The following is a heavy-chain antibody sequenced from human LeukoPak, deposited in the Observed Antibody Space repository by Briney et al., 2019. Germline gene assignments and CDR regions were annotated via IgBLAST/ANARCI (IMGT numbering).Heavy chain of an antibody. CDR1: GFTFSGYA. D-gene: IGHD3-10*01. V-gene: IGHV3-23*01. CDR2: ISGSGGST. CDR3: AKRNYGSGSYVGGFDY. J-gene: IGHJ4*02. Sequence: PGGSLRLSCAASGFTFSGYAMSWVRQAPGKGLEWVSAISGSGGSTYYADSVKGRFTISRDNSKNTLYLQMNSLRAEDTAVYYCAKRNYGSGSYVGGFDYWGQGTLVTVSS.